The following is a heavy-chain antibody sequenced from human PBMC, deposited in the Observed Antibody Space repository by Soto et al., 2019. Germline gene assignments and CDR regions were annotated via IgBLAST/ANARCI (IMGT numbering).Heavy chain of an antibody. CDR3: ARDSPPVDY. CDR2: ISAYNGNT. CDR1: GYTFTSYG. Sequence: QVQLVQSGAEVKKPGASVKVSCKASGYTFTSYGISWVRQAPGQGLEWMGWISAYNGNTKYAQKLQGRVTMTAVTSTSTAYMELRSLTSADTAVYFCARDSPPVDYWGQGTLVTVSS. V-gene: IGHV1-18*01. J-gene: IGHJ4*02.